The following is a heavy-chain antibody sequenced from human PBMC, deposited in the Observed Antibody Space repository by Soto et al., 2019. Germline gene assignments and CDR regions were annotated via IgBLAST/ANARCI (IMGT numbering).Heavy chain of an antibody. V-gene: IGHV2-26*01. CDR3: ARALFYSDSDGYYFEFDY. J-gene: IGHJ4*02. CDR1: GFSLTDTRMG. CDR2: IISNDDK. D-gene: IGHD3-22*01. Sequence: PTLVNPTETLTLTCSVSGFSLTDTRMGVSWIRQAPGKALEWLAHIISNDDKSYSTSLKSRLTISKDTSKSQVVLRMTNMDPVDTGRYYCARALFYSDSDGYYFEFDYWGPGTLVTVS.